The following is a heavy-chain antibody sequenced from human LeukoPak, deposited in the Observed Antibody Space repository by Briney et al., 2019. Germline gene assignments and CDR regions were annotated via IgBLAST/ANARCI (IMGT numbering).Heavy chain of an antibody. CDR1: GGSISSYY. D-gene: IGHD2-2*01. CDR3: ARVIVVVPAAFYYFDY. Sequence: PSETLSLTCTVSGGSISSYYWSWVRQPPGKGLEWIGYIYYSGSTNYNPSLKSRATISVDTSKNQFSLKLSSVTAADTAVYYCARVIVVVPAAFYYFDYWGQGTLVTVSS. J-gene: IGHJ4*02. CDR2: IYYSGST. V-gene: IGHV4-59*01.